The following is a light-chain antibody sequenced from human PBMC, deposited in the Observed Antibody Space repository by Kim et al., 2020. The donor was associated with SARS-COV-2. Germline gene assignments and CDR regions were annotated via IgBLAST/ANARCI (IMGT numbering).Light chain of an antibody. Sequence: NFMLTQPHSVSESPGKTVTISCTRSSGSIASNYVQWYQQRPGSSPTTVIYEDNQRPSGVPDRFSGSIDSSSNSASLTISGLKTEDEADYYCQSGGV. J-gene: IGLJ3*02. CDR3: QSGGV. CDR1: SGSIASNY. CDR2: EDN. V-gene: IGLV6-57*01.